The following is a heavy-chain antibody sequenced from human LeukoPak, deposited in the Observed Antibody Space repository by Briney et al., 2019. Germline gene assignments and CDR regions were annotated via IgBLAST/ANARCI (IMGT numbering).Heavy chain of an antibody. CDR3: ASLGGITVTGPYDFDY. CDR2: INGDGSST. V-gene: IGHV3-74*01. D-gene: IGHD1-20*01. CDR1: GFTLSGNW. J-gene: IGHJ4*02. Sequence: PGGSLRLSCAASGFTLSGNWMNWVRQAPGKGLVWVSRINGDGSSTSYADSVKGRFTISRDNARNTLYLQMNSLRAEDTAVYYCASLGGITVTGPYDFDYWGQGTVVTVSS.